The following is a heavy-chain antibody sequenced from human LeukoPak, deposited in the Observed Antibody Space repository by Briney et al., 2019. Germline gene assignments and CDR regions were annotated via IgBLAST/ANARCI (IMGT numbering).Heavy chain of an antibody. CDR1: GFTFSSYS. J-gene: IGHJ4*02. D-gene: IGHD5-18*01. CDR2: ISSSSSTI. Sequence: GGSLRLSCAASGFTFSSYSMNWVRQAPGKGLEWVSYISSSSSTIYYADSVKGRFTISRDNAKNSLYLQMNSLRAEDTAVYYCARDAYSYGRPDFYFDYWGQGTLVTVSS. V-gene: IGHV3-48*01. CDR3: ARDAYSYGRPDFYFDY.